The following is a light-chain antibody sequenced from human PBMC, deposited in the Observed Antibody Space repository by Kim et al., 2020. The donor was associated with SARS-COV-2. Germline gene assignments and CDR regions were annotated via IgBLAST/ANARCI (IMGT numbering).Light chain of an antibody. V-gene: IGKV3-15*01. CDR1: QSVSSN. J-gene: IGKJ2*01. Sequence: EIVMTQSPATLSVSPGERATLSCRASQSVSSNLAWYQQKPGQAPRLLIHGASTRATGIPGRFSGSGSGTEFTLTISSLQSEDFAVYYCQQYNNWSYTFGQGTKLEI. CDR2: GAS. CDR3: QQYNNWSYT.